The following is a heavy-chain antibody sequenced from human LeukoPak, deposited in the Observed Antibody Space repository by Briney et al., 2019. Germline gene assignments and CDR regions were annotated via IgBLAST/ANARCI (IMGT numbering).Heavy chain of an antibody. Sequence: ASVKVSCKTSGYTFTNYAMNWVRQAPGQGLEWMGWIHPSTGNPTYAQGFTGRFVFSLDTSVSTTYLQISSLKAEDTAVYFCARAFQSLGGLSLPDYWGQGTLVTVSS. CDR1: GYTFTNYA. D-gene: IGHD3-16*02. V-gene: IGHV7-4-1*02. CDR3: ARAFQSLGGLSLPDY. J-gene: IGHJ4*02. CDR2: IHPSTGNP.